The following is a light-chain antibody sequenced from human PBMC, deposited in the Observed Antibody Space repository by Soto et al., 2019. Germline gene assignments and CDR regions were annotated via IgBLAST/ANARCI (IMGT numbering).Light chain of an antibody. CDR1: QSLLHSNGYYY. CDR3: MQGLQTPT. Sequence: DIVMTQSPFSLPVTPGEPASISCRSSQSLLHSNGYYYLEWYLQKPGQAPHLLIYWGSNRASGVPDRFSGSGSGTDFTLKISRVEAEDVGIYYCMQGLQTPTFGGGTKVEIK. CDR2: WGS. J-gene: IGKJ4*01. V-gene: IGKV2-28*01.